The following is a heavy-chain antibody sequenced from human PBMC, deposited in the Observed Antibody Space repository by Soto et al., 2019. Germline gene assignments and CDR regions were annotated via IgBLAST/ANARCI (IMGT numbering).Heavy chain of an antibody. CDR1: GFTFNYYW. CDR2: IHSDGSTT. J-gene: IGHJ4*02. Sequence: GGSLRLSCAASGFTFNYYWMHWVRQAPGQGLVWVSHIHSDGSTTTYADSVKGRFTISRDNAKNTLYLQMNSLRAEDTAVYYCARRGPGTYFDYWGQGTLVTVSS. D-gene: IGHD6-13*01. V-gene: IGHV3-74*01. CDR3: ARRGPGTYFDY.